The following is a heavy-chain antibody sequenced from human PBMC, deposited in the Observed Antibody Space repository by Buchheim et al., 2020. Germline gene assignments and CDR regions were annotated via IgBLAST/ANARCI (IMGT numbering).Heavy chain of an antibody. J-gene: IGHJ6*02. D-gene: IGHD3-22*01. V-gene: IGHV4-61*02. CDR1: GGSISSGSYY. CDR3: ARGGGYYYDSSGYQREVDV. CDR2: IYTSGST. Sequence: QVQLQESGPGLVKPSQTLSLTCTVSGGSISSGSYYWSWIRQPAGKGLEWIGRIYTSGSTNYNPSLKSRVTISVDTSKNQFSLKLSSVTAADTAVYYCARGGGYYYDSSGYQREVDVWGQGTT.